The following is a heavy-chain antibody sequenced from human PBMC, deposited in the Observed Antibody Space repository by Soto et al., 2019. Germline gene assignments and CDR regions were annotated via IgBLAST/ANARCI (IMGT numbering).Heavy chain of an antibody. V-gene: IGHV3-30-3*01. Sequence: QVQLVESGGSVVQPGRSLRLSCAASGFTFSSYAMDWVRQAPGKRLEWVAVISYDGSNKYYADSVKGRFTISRDNSKNTLYLQMNSLRAEDTAVYYCARDRLRYNWNDFPYYYYGMDVWGQGTTVTVSS. CDR3: ARDRLRYNWNDFPYYYYGMDV. CDR2: ISYDGSNK. D-gene: IGHD1-1*01. CDR1: GFTFSSYA. J-gene: IGHJ6*02.